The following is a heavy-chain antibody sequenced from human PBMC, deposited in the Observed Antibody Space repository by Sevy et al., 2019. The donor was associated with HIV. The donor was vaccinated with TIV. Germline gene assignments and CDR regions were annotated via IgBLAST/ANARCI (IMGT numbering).Heavy chain of an antibody. J-gene: IGHJ6*02. CDR3: ARVSRHYYGMDV. V-gene: IGHV3-48*01. D-gene: IGHD3-22*01. CDR1: GXXFSSYS. Sequence: GGSLRLSCAASGXXFSSYSMNWVRQAPGKGLEWVSYISSSSSTIYYADSVKGRFTISRDNAKNSLYLQMNSLRAEDTAVYYCARVSRHYYGMDVWGQGTTVTVSS. CDR2: ISSSSSTI.